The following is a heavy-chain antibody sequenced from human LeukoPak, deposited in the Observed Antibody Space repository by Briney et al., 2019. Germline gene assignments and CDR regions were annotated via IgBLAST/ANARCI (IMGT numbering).Heavy chain of an antibody. D-gene: IGHD2-2*01. J-gene: IGHJ4*02. CDR3: ASDDCSTSCFDYFDY. CDR1: GGTFSSYA. Sequence: ASVKVSCKASGGTFSSYAISWVRQAPGQGLEWMGGIIPIFGTANYAQKFQGRVTITADESTSTAYMELSSLRSEDTAVYYCASDDCSTSCFDYFDYWGQGTLVTVSS. CDR2: IIPIFGTA. V-gene: IGHV1-69*13.